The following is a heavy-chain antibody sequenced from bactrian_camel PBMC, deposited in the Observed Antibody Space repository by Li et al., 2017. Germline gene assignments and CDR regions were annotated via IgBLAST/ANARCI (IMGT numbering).Heavy chain of an antibody. J-gene: IGHJ4*01. Sequence: QLVESGGGSVQAGGSLKISCVISGYNGNPHYMGWFRQAPGKEREEVAHIDNDGTTNYAHSVKGRFTVSKDSDQNIMYLQMNNLKPEDAGLYRCVAESLCAWLGTTEGYFGQGTQVTVS. V-gene: IGHV3S53*01. D-gene: IGHD3*01. CDR1: GYNGNPHY. CDR2: IDNDGTT.